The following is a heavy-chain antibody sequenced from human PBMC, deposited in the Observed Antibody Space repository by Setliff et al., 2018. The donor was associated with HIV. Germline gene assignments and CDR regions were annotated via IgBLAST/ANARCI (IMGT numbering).Heavy chain of an antibody. CDR3: ARENLEGYYYYGMDV. V-gene: IGHV1-2*02. CDR2: INPNSGGT. J-gene: IGHJ6*02. CDR1: GYTFTGYY. Sequence: GASVKVSCKASGYTFTGYYMHWVRQASGQGLEWMGWINPNSGGTNYAQKFQGRVTMTRDTSISTAYMELSRLRSDDTAVYYCARENLEGYYYYGMDVWGQGTTVTVSS. D-gene: IGHD3-3*01.